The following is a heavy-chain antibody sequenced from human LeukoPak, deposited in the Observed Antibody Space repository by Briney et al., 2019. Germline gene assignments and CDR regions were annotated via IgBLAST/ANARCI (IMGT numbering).Heavy chain of an antibody. CDR2: IWYDGSNK. CDR3: ARVDYYDSSGSDWYFDL. J-gene: IGHJ2*01. Sequence: GGSLRLSCAASGFTFSSYAMHWVRQAPGKGLEWVSVIWYDGSNKYYADSLKGRFTISRDNSKNTLYLQMNSLRAEDTAVYYCARVDYYDSSGSDWYFDLWSRGTLVTVSS. CDR1: GFTFSSYA. V-gene: IGHV3-33*01. D-gene: IGHD3-22*01.